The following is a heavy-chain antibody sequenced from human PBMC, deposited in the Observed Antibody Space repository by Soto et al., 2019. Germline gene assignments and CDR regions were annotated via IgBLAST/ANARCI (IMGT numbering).Heavy chain of an antibody. CDR1: GGTFSNSA. J-gene: IGHJ5*02. CDR3: ARDGDLRSDFWSGPLGGGWFDP. V-gene: IGHV1-69*12. CDR2: IIPIFGST. Sequence: QVQLVQSGAEVRKPGSSVKVSCKASGGTFSNSAITWVRQAPGQGLEWVGGIIPIFGSTNYAQKFQGRVTITADEATSTAYMERRGPTSGDTAVYYCARDGDLRSDFWSGPLGGGWFDPWGQGTLVTVSS. D-gene: IGHD3-3*01.